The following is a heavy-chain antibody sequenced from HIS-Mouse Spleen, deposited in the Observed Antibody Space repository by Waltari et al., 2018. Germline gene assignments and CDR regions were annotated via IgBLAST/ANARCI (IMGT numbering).Heavy chain of an antibody. CDR3: AREIPYSSSWYDWYFDL. J-gene: IGHJ2*01. CDR1: GGSISSSSYY. V-gene: IGHV4-39*07. Sequence: QLQLQESGPGLVKPSETLSLTCTVSGGSISSSSYYWGWIRQPPGKGLEWIGSIYYSGRTFYTPSLKSRVTISVDTSKNQFSLKLSSVTAADTALYYCAREIPYSSSWYDWYFDLWGRGTLVTVSS. D-gene: IGHD6-13*01. CDR2: IYYSGRT.